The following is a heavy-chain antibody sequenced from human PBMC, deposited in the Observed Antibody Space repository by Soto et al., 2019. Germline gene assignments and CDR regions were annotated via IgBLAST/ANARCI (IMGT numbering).Heavy chain of an antibody. CDR2: INPNSGGT. Sequence: QVQLVQSGAEVKKPGASVKVSCKASGYTFTGYYVNWVRQAPGQGLEWMGWINPNSGGTNYAQKFQGGVTMTTDTAISTAYLELSGLTSDDTAIYYCARASRSRWELPFDYWGQGTLVTVSS. J-gene: IGHJ4*02. D-gene: IGHD1-26*01. CDR3: ARASRSRWELPFDY. V-gene: IGHV1-2*02. CDR1: GYTFTGYY.